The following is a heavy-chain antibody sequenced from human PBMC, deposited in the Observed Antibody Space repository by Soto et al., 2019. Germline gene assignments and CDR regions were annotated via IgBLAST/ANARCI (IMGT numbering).Heavy chain of an antibody. J-gene: IGHJ4*02. D-gene: IGHD6-6*01. V-gene: IGHV4-4*02. Sequence: QLQESGPGLVKPSGTLSLTCTVSSGSIGSGLWWNWVRQPPGKGLEWIGEIYHNGRANYNPSLKSRVSMSIDDSKNQFSLQLTSVAAADTAVYFCARAARLSPFDCWGQGILVAVSS. CDR3: ARAARLSPFDC. CDR1: SGSIGSGLW. CDR2: IYHNGRA.